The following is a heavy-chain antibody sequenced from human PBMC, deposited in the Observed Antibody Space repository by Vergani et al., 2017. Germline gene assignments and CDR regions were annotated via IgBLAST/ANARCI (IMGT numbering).Heavy chain of an antibody. D-gene: IGHD2-2*01. CDR1: GYSISSGYY. J-gene: IGHJ4*02. V-gene: IGHV4-38-2*02. CDR3: ARDGDCSSTSSYGSLGY. Sequence: QVQLQESGPGLVKPSETLSLTCTVSGYSISSGYYWGWIRQPPGKGLEWIGSIYHSGSTYYNPSLKSRVTMSVDTSKNQFSLKLSSVTAAATAVYYCARDGDCSSTSSYGSLGYWGQGTLVTVSS. CDR2: IYHSGST.